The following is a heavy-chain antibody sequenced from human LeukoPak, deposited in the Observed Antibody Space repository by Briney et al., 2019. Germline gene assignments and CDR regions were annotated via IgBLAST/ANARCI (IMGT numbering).Heavy chain of an antibody. V-gene: IGHV3-7*01. J-gene: IGHJ4*02. Sequence: NPGGSLRLSCAASGFTFSRHWMTWVRQAPGMGLEWVANVKQDGYEKYYVDSVKGRFTISRDSAKNSLYLQMNSLRAEDTAVYYCARGSEPPLWFGEGQLDYWGQGTLVTVSS. D-gene: IGHD3-10*01. CDR2: VKQDGYEK. CDR1: GFTFSRHW. CDR3: ARGSEPPLWFGEGQLDY.